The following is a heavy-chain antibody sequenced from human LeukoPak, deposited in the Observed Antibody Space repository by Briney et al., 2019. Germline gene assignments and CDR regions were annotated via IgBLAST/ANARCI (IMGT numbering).Heavy chain of an antibody. CDR2: ISAYNGNT. D-gene: IGHD6-13*01. Sequence: ASVKVSCKASGYTFTSYGISWVRQAPGQGLEWMGWISAYNGNTNYAQKPQGRVTMTTDTSTSTAYMELRSLRSDDTAVYYCAREEGQQLAYYFDYWGQGTLVTVSS. J-gene: IGHJ4*02. CDR1: GYTFTSYG. CDR3: AREEGQQLAYYFDY. V-gene: IGHV1-18*01.